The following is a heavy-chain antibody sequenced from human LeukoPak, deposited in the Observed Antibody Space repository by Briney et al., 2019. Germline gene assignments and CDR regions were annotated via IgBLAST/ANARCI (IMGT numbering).Heavy chain of an antibody. Sequence: PGGYLRLSCAASGFTVSGNYMSWVRQAPGKGLEWISLIYSGGDTYYPDSVRGRFTISRDNSKNTLYLQMNSLRAEDTAVYYCARGPPACSTNCYGYLDHWGQGTLVTVSS. D-gene: IGHD2-2*01. CDR2: IYSGGDT. CDR1: GFTVSGNY. CDR3: ARGPPACSTNCYGYLDH. J-gene: IGHJ4*02. V-gene: IGHV3-53*01.